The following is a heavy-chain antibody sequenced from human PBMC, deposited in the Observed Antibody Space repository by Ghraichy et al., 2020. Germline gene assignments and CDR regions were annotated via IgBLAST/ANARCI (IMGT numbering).Heavy chain of an antibody. J-gene: IGHJ6*02. V-gene: IGHV1-18*01. CDR2: ISAYNGHT. CDR1: GYTFTNYG. D-gene: IGHD3-3*01. CDR3: ARRQRFLEWSMYNGMDV. Sequence: ASVKVSCKASGYTFTNYGISWVRRAPGQGLEWMGWISAYNGHTNYAQNLQDRVTLTTDTSRSTAYMELRSLRSDDTAMYFCARRQRFLEWSMYNGMDVWGQGTTVTVSS.